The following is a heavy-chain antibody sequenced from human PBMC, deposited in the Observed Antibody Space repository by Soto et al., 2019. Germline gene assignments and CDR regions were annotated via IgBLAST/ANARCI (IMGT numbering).Heavy chain of an antibody. CDR2: ISYDGSNE. CDR3: ARDLLAAAASGNWFDP. V-gene: IGHV3-30-3*01. J-gene: IGHJ5*02. Sequence: GGSLRLSCAASGFTFSSYAMHWVRQAPGKGLEWVAVISYDGSNEYYADSVKGRFTISRDNSKNTLYLQMNSLRAEDTAVYYCARDLLAAAASGNWFDPWGQGTLVTVSS. D-gene: IGHD6-13*01. CDR1: GFTFSSYA.